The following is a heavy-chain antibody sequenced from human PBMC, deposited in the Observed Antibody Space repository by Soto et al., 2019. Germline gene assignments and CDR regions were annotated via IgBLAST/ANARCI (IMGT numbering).Heavy chain of an antibody. J-gene: IGHJ4*02. CDR3: ATDEVPDSGWYYFDY. Sequence: GGSLRLSCAASGFTFSSYAMSWVRQAPGKGLEWVSAISGSGGSTYYADSVKGRFTISRDNSKNTLYLQMNSLRAEDTAVYYCATDEVPDSGWYYFDYWGQGTLVTVSS. V-gene: IGHV3-23*01. CDR1: GFTFSSYA. CDR2: ISGSGGST. D-gene: IGHD2-15*01.